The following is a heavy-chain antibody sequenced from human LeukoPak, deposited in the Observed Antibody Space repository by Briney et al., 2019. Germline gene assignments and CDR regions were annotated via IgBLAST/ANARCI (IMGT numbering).Heavy chain of an antibody. J-gene: IGHJ1*01. V-gene: IGHV4-39*07. CDR1: GGSISSSIYY. CDR2: VFYNGAT. Sequence: SETLSVNCIVSGGSISSSIYYWAWVRQPPGKGLEWIGTVFYNGATQYSPSLRSRVTISIDTSTNQFSLKLTSVTAADTALYYCARHYHHGWNDIWGQGTLVTVSS. CDR3: ARHYHHGWNDI. D-gene: IGHD1-1*01.